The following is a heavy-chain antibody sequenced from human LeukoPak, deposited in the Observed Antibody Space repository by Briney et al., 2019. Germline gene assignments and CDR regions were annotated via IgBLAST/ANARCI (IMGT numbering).Heavy chain of an antibody. CDR3: AREIVATIGGAFDI. Sequence: ASVKVSCKASGYTFSDYYLHWVPQAPGHGLEWMGWINPHSGGTHYAQKFQGRVTMTRDTSISTAYMELSSLRSDDTAVYFCAREIVATIGGAFDIWGQGTMVTVSS. CDR2: INPHSGGT. J-gene: IGHJ3*02. D-gene: IGHD5-12*01. V-gene: IGHV1-2*02. CDR1: GYTFSDYY.